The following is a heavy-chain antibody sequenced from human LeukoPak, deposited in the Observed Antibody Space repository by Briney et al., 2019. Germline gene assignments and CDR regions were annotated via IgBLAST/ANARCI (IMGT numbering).Heavy chain of an antibody. CDR2: LYYGGST. D-gene: IGHD3-3*01. J-gene: IGHJ6*02. Sequence: KPSETLSLTCTVSGGSISSYYWSWIRQPPGKGLEWIGYLYYGGSTIYNPSLKSRVTISVDTSKNQFSLKLTSVTAAYTAVYYCARGTIFGVVMDVWGQGTTVTVSS. V-gene: IGHV4-59*01. CDR3: ARGTIFGVVMDV. CDR1: GGSISSYY.